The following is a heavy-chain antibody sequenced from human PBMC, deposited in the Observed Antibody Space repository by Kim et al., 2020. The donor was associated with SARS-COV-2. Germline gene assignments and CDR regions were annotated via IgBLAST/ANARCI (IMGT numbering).Heavy chain of an antibody. D-gene: IGHD3-22*01. V-gene: IGHV3-30*01. Sequence: AGRNKYYGDSVKGRFIISRDNSKNTLYLQMNSLRAEDTAMYYCATDRSSDDWGQGTLVTVSS. CDR3: ATDRSSDD. CDR2: AGRNK. J-gene: IGHJ4*02.